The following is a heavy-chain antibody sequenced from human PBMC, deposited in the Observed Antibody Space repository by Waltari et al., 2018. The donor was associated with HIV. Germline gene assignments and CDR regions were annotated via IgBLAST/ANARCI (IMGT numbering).Heavy chain of an antibody. CDR1: GDSVPSNSAA. J-gene: IGHJ4*02. CDR2: TYYRAKWYN. CDR3: ASERPAAKAWGYFDY. V-gene: IGHV6-1*01. D-gene: IGHD2-2*01. Sequence: QVQLQQSGPGLVKPSQTLSLTCAISGDSVPSNSAAWHWIRQSPSRGLEWLGRTYYRAKWYNDYAVSVKSRITINPDTSKNQFSLQLNSVTPEDTAVYYCASERPAAKAWGYFDYWGQGTLVTVSS.